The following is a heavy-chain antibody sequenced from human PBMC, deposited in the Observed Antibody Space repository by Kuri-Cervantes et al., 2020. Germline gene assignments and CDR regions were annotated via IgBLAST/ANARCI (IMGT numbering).Heavy chain of an antibody. Sequence: SETLSLTCAVSGYSISSGYYWGWIRQPPGKGLEWIGSIYHSGSTYYNPSLKSRVTISVDTSKNQFSLKLSSVTPEDTAVYYCARRRFGGDAFDIWGQGTMVTVSS. CDR3: ARRRFGGDAFDI. J-gene: IGHJ3*02. CDR1: GYSISSGYY. CDR2: IYHSGST. D-gene: IGHD2-15*01. V-gene: IGHV4-38-2*01.